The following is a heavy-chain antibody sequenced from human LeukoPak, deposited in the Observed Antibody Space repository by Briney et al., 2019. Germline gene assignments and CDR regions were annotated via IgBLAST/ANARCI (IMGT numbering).Heavy chain of an antibody. CDR3: ARGPAPYYDFWSGYSDNWFDP. CDR2: MNPNSGNT. D-gene: IGHD3-3*01. V-gene: IGHV1-8*01. Sequence: ASVKVSCKASGYTFTSYDINWVRQATGQGLEWMGWMNPNSGNTGYAQKFQGRVTMTRNTSISTAYMELSSLRSEDTAVYYCARGPAPYYDFWSGYSDNWFDPWGQGTLVTVSS. J-gene: IGHJ5*02. CDR1: GYTFTSYD.